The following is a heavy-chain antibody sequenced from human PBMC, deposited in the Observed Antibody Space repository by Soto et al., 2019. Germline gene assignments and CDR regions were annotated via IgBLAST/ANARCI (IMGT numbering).Heavy chain of an antibody. D-gene: IGHD3-10*01. CDR3: TKGGINMVRGVMPYYYYMDV. Sequence: RGSLRLSCAASGFTFSSYAMSWVRQAPGKGLEWVSVISGSGVSTYYADSVKGRFTISRDNSKNTQSLQMNSLSGEDTAVYYCTKGGINMVRGVMPYYYYMDVWGKGTTVTVSS. V-gene: IGHV3-23*01. J-gene: IGHJ6*03. CDR1: GFTFSSYA. CDR2: ISGSGVST.